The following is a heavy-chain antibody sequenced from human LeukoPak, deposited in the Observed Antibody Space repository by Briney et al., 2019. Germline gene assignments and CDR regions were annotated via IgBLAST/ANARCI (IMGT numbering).Heavy chain of an antibody. CDR2: IYYSGST. D-gene: IGHD3-22*01. CDR3: ARGMYDSSGYYYWYFDL. Sequence: SETLSLTCAVSGCSISSYYWSWVRQPPGKGLEWIWDIYYSGSTNYNPSLKSRVTISVDTSKNQFSLKLSSVTAADTAVYYCARGMYDSSGYYYWYFDLWGRGTLVTVSS. CDR1: GCSISSYY. J-gene: IGHJ2*01. V-gene: IGHV4-59*01.